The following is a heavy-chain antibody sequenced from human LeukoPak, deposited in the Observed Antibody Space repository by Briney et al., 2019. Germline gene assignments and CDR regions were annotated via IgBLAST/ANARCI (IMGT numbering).Heavy chain of an antibody. Sequence: PSETLSLTCTVSGGSISSYYWNWIRQPPGKGLEWVGYIYYSGSTNYNPSLKSRVTISVDTSKNQFSLKLSSVTAADTAVYYCASQYDFWSGYHNYWGQGTLVTVSS. CDR2: IYYSGST. V-gene: IGHV4-59*01. CDR3: ASQYDFWSGYHNY. J-gene: IGHJ4*02. CDR1: GGSISSYY. D-gene: IGHD3-3*01.